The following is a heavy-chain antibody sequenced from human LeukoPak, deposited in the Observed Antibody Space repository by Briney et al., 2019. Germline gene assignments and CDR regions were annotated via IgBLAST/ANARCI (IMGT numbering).Heavy chain of an antibody. CDR2: ISSSSSSI. CDR1: GFTFSSYS. J-gene: IGHJ4*02. V-gene: IGHV3-21*01. D-gene: IGHD1-1*01. Sequence: KPGGSLRLSCAASGFTFSSYSLNWVRQAPGKGLEWVSSISSSSSSIYYADSVKGRFTTSRDNAKTSLYLQMNSLRADDTAVYYCARDRGATGTTKDYWGQGTLVTVSS. CDR3: ARDRGATGTTKDY.